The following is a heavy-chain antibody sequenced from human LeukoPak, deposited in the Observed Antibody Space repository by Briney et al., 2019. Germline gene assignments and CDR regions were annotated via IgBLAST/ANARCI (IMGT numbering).Heavy chain of an antibody. CDR1: GFSVSNNY. J-gene: IGHJ4*02. CDR2: IYSGGST. Sequence: GGSLRLSCAASGFSVSNNYMNWVRQAPGKGLEWVSVIYSGGSTYYADSVKGRFTISRDNSKNTLYLQMNSLRAEDTAVYYCASTFYGDSPPYWGQGTLVTVSS. D-gene: IGHD4-17*01. V-gene: IGHV3-66*01. CDR3: ASTFYGDSPPY.